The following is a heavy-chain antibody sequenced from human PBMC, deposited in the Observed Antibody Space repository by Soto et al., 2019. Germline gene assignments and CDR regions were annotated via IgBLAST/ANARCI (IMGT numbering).Heavy chain of an antibody. CDR2: IYYSGST. Sequence: PSETLSLTCTVSGGSLGSYYWSWIRLPPGKGLEWIGYIYYSGSTNYNPSLKSRVTISVDTSKNQFSLKLSSVTAADTAVYYCARRYGSSFDYWGQGTLVTVS. J-gene: IGHJ4*02. CDR3: ARRYGSSFDY. D-gene: IGHD2-15*01. CDR1: GGSLGSYY. V-gene: IGHV4-59*08.